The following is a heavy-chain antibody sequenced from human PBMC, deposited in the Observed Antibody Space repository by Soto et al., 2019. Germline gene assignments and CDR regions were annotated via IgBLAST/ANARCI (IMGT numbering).Heavy chain of an antibody. CDR1: GFTFSSYG. CDR2: IWYDGSNK. J-gene: IGHJ4*02. V-gene: IGHV3-33*01. D-gene: IGHD1-26*01. CDR3: ASVNEVGTPDDY. Sequence: QVQLVESGGGVVQPGRSLRLSCAASGFTFSSYGMHWVRQAPGKGLEWVAVIWYDGSNKYYADSVKGRFTISRDNSKNTLYLQMNSLRAEDTAVYYCASVNEVGTPDDYWGQGTLVTVSS.